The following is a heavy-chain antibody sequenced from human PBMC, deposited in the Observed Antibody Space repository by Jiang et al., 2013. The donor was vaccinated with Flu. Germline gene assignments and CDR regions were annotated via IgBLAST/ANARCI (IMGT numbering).Heavy chain of an antibody. CDR1: GYSFTSYW. J-gene: IGHJ6*02. Sequence: GAEVKKPGESLKISCKGSGYSFTSYWIGWVRQMPGKGLEWMGIIYPGDSDTRYSPSFQGQVTISADKSISTAYLQWSSLKASDTAMYYCARHGSSSSPRRAAWDVWGQGTTVTVSS. CDR3: ARHGSSSSPRRAAWDV. D-gene: IGHD6-13*01. V-gene: IGHV5-51*01. CDR2: IYPGDSDT.